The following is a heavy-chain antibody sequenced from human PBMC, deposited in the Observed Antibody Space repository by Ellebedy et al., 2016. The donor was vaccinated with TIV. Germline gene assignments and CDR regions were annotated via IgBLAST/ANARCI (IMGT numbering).Heavy chain of an antibody. V-gene: IGHV3-7*03. CDR1: GFTLSTSW. Sequence: GGSLRLXXAASGFTLSTSWMSWVRQAPGKGLEWVANIKQDGSEKYYVDSVKGRFTISRDNAKNSLFLQMNSLRAEDTAVYFCARVAPHSSSWDYWGQGTLVTVSS. D-gene: IGHD6-6*01. J-gene: IGHJ4*02. CDR2: IKQDGSEK. CDR3: ARVAPHSSSWDY.